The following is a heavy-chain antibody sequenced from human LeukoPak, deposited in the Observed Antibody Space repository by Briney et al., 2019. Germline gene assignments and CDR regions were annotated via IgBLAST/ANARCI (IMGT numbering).Heavy chain of an antibody. Sequence: ASVKVSCKASGGTFSSYAISWVRQAPGQGLEWMGRIIPIFGTANYAQKFQGRVTITTDESTSTAYMELSSLRSEDTAVYYCARGRLDMIVDTGGFDYWGQGTLVTVSS. J-gene: IGHJ4*02. CDR3: ARGRLDMIVDTGGFDY. CDR2: IIPIFGTA. CDR1: GGTFSSYA. D-gene: IGHD3-22*01. V-gene: IGHV1-69*05.